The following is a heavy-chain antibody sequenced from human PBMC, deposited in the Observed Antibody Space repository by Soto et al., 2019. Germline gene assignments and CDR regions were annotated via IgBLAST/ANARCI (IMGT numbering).Heavy chain of an antibody. V-gene: IGHV3-64*01. J-gene: IGHJ4*02. Sequence: PGGSLRLSCASSGLTFSNYALHLVRQAPGKGLEFVSGISSNGGSTHYANSVKDRFTISRDNSKNTLYLQMGSLRAEDMAVYYCARVATIFKYYFDYWGQGALVTVSS. CDR1: GLTFSNYA. CDR2: ISSNGGST. CDR3: ARVATIFKYYFDY. D-gene: IGHD3-3*01.